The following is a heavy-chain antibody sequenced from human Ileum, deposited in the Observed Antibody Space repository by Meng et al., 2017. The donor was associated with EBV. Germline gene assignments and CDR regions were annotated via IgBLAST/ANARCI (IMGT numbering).Heavy chain of an antibody. V-gene: IGHV1-18*01. D-gene: IGHD1-26*01. Sequence: QARGVVNKPCASGKVSCKASRYTFTNYGITWVRQVPGQGLEWMGWISAYNGNTNSAQTLQGRVTMTTDTSTSTAYMELGSLRSDDTAVYYCARVEVGITSGDYWGQGTLVTVSS. J-gene: IGHJ4*02. CDR2: ISAYNGNT. CDR1: RYTFTNYG. CDR3: ARVEVGITSGDY.